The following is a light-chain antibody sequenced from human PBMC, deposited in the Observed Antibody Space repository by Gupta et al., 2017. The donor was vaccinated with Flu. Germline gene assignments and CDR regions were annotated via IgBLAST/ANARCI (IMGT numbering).Light chain of an antibody. V-gene: IGLV1-44*01. CDR1: RFNIGINA. CDR2: SNI. CDR3: AAGDDSRTGVV. Sequence: QSVLTQPPSASGTPGQRVTISCSGSRFNIGINAVNWYQQLPGTAPKLLIYSNIMRRSVVPARFSGSRSGTSASVAISGLQAEDEADYYCAAGDDSRTGVVFGGGTKLTVL. J-gene: IGLJ2*01.